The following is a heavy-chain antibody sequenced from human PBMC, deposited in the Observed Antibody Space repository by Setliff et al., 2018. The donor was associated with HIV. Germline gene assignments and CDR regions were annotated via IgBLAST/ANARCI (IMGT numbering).Heavy chain of an antibody. D-gene: IGHD5-18*01. CDR3: AKGGYGGAYYVAGY. CDR1: GFSVTDTY. J-gene: IGHJ4*02. Sequence: GSLRLSCEASGFSVTDTYMGWVRQAPGKGLEWVTLIYKAGKTYYADFVKGRFTIARDDTKNTVSLQMTNLEPGDTAMYYCAKGGYGGAYYVAGYWGQGTKVTVSS. CDR2: IYKAGKT. V-gene: IGHV3-53*01.